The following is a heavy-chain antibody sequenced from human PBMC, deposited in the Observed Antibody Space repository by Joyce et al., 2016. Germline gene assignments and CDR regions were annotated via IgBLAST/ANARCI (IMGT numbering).Heavy chain of an antibody. V-gene: IGHV3-30*18. CDR1: GLTLSNYG. CDR3: AKILTATYSSGWFLDY. Sequence: QVRLVESGGGVVQPGRSLRLSCAASGLTLSNYGVHWVRQAPGKGLEWVAVISYDGIYKYYADSVKGRFTISRDNSKNTVFLEMNSLRTEDTAVYYCAKILTATYSSGWFLDYWGQGTLVTVSS. J-gene: IGHJ4*02. D-gene: IGHD6-25*01. CDR2: ISYDGIYK.